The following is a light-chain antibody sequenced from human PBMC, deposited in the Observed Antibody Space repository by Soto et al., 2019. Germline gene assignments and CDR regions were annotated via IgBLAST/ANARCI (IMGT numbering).Light chain of an antibody. CDR1: QSISSW. CDR2: KAS. CDR3: QQYNSYPWT. Sequence: DIPMTQSPSTLSACVGDRVTITCRASQSISSWLAWYQQKPGKAPKLLIYKASSLESGVPSRFSGSGSGTEFTLTISSLQPDDFATYYCQQYNSYPWTFGQGTKVDIK. J-gene: IGKJ1*01. V-gene: IGKV1-5*03.